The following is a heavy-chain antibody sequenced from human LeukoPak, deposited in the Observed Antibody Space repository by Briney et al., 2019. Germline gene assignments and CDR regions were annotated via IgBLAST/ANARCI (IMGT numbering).Heavy chain of an antibody. CDR1: GASITSGGYY. CDR2: IYYSGHT. CDR3: ARDRDFGGFDP. V-gene: IGHV4-31*03. J-gene: IGHJ5*02. D-gene: IGHD3-16*01. Sequence: PSQTLSLTCTISGASITSGGYYWTWIRHLPGKGLEWIGYIYYSGHTYYNPSLKSRVTISVDTSKRQFSLRLTSVTAADTAVYYCARDRDFGGFDPWGQGTLVTVSS.